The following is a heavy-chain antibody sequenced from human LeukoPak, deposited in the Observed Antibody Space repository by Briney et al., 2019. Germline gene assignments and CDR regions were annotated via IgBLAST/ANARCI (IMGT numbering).Heavy chain of an antibody. D-gene: IGHD6-19*01. CDR3: AREISGWYENAFDI. CDR2: ISAYNGNT. Sequence: GASVKVSCKASGCTFTSYGISWVRQAPGQGLEWMGWISAYNGNTNYAQKLQGRVTMTTDTSTSTAYMELRSLRSDDTAVYYCAREISGWYENAFDIWGQGTMVTVSS. V-gene: IGHV1-18*01. CDR1: GCTFTSYG. J-gene: IGHJ3*02.